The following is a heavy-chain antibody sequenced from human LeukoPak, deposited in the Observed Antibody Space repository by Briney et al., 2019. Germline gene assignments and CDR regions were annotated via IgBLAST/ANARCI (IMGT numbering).Heavy chain of an antibody. Sequence: GRSLRLSCAASGFTFSSYGMHWVRQAPGKGLEWVAVIWYDGSNKYYADSVKGRFTISRDNYKNTLYLQMNSLRAEDTAVYYCARVRSEVVRGVIPGYFDYWGQGTLVSVSS. V-gene: IGHV3-33*01. CDR1: GFTFSSYG. CDR2: IWYDGSNK. CDR3: ARVRSEVVRGVIPGYFDY. D-gene: IGHD3-10*01. J-gene: IGHJ4*02.